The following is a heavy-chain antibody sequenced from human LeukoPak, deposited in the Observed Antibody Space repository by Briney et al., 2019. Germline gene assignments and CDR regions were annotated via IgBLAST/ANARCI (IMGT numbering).Heavy chain of an antibody. CDR2: ISSSSSYT. V-gene: IGHV3-11*03. D-gene: IGHD6-19*01. CDR3: TRFHRDRSVWYEGGDY. J-gene: IGHJ4*02. CDR1: VCTFSDYY. Sequence: GGSLRLSCAASVCTFSDYYMSSIRQAPGKGLEWVSYISSSSSYTTYADSVKGRFTISRDNAKNSLYLQMNSLRAEDTAVYYCTRFHRDRSVWYEGGDYWGQGTLVTVSS.